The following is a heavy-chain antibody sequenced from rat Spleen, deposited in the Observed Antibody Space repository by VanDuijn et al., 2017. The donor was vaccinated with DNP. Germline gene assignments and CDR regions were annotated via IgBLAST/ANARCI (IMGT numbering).Heavy chain of an antibody. CDR1: GYSITSNY. CDR3: ARWAYYFDY. J-gene: IGHJ2*01. CDR2: ISYSGST. V-gene: IGHV3-1*01. Sequence: EVQLQESGPGLVKPSQSLSLTCSVTGYSITSNYWGWIRKFPGNKMEWIGHISYSGSTTYNPSLKSRISIARDTSKNQFFLQLNSVATEYTATYYCARWAYYFDYWGQGVMVTVSS.